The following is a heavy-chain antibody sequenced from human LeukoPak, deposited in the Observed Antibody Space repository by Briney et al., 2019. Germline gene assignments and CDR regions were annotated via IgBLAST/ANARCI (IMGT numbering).Heavy chain of an antibody. V-gene: IGHV3-66*01. D-gene: IGHD5-18*01. CDR3: ARASPGYSYGYGAFDI. CDR1: GFTVSSDY. J-gene: IGHJ3*02. Sequence: PGGSLRLPCAASGFTVSSDYMSWVRQAPGKGLEWVSVIYSGGSTYYADSVKGRFTISRDNSKNTLYLQMNSLRAEDTAVYYCARASPGYSYGYGAFDIWGQGTMVTVSS. CDR2: IYSGGST.